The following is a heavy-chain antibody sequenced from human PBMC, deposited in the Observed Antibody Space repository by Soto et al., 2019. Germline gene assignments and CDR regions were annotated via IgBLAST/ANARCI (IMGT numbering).Heavy chain of an antibody. CDR1: GGSFSGYY. D-gene: IGHD3-22*01. Sequence: SEPLSLTCAVYGGSFSGYYWRWIRQHPGKGLDWIGHIYYSGSTYYNPSLKSRLTMSVDTSKNQFSLRLSSVTAADTAVYYCARDPFGGYSDSSGYYSFWGQGTPVTVSS. CDR2: IYYSGST. V-gene: IGHV4-31*11. CDR3: ARDPFGGYSDSSGYYSF. J-gene: IGHJ4*02.